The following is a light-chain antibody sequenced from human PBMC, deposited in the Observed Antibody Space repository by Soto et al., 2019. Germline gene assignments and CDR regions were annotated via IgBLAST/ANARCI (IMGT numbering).Light chain of an antibody. CDR1: RSDIGDSNF. CDR3: ASFRSGTILV. Sequence: QSALTQPASVSGSPGQSVTISCTGPRSDIGDSNFISWYQHSPGKAPRLLIYEVNNRPSGVSKRFSGSKAGNTASLTISGLLDDDEADYFCASFRSGTILVFGGGTKVTVL. J-gene: IGLJ1*01. V-gene: IGLV2-14*01. CDR2: EVN.